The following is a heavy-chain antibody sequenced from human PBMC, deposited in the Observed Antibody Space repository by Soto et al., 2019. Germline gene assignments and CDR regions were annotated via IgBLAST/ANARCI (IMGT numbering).Heavy chain of an antibody. V-gene: IGHV4-30-4*01. Sequence: QVQLQESGPGLVKPSQTLSLTCTVSGGSISSGDYYWSWIRQPPGKGLEWIGYIYYSGNTYYNPSLRSRATISVDTSKNQFSLKLSSVTAADTALYYCARALIQLWPHYYYGMDVWGQGTTVTVSS. CDR2: IYYSGNT. CDR1: GGSISSGDYY. J-gene: IGHJ6*02. D-gene: IGHD5-18*01. CDR3: ARALIQLWPHYYYGMDV.